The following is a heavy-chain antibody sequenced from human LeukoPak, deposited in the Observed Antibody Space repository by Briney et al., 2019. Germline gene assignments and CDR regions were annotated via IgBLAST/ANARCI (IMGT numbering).Heavy chain of an antibody. D-gene: IGHD1-26*01. CDR1: GFTVSSNY. Sequence: GGSLRLSCAASGFTVSSNYMSWVRQAPGKGLEWVSVIYSGGSTYYADSVKGRFTISRDNAKNTLSLQMNSLRAEDTGLYYCARADGSHYGLKDYWGQGTLVTVSS. J-gene: IGHJ4*02. V-gene: IGHV3-66*01. CDR2: IYSGGST. CDR3: ARADGSHYGLKDY.